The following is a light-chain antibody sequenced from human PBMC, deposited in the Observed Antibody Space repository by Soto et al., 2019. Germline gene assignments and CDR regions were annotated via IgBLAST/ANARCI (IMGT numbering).Light chain of an antibody. CDR3: LLSYSGGDSV. V-gene: IGLV7-46*01. CDR2: DTT. CDR1: TGSVTSGHY. J-gene: IGLJ1*01. Sequence: QAVVTQEPSLTVSPGGTVTLTCGSSTGSVTSGHYPYWFQQKPGQAPRTLIYDTTNKLSWTPARFSGSLLGDKAALTLSGAQPEDEADYYCLLSYSGGDSVFGIGTKLTVL.